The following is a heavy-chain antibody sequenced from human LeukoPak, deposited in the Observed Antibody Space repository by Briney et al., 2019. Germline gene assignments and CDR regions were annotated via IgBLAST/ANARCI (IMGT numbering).Heavy chain of an antibody. CDR2: IYYSGST. CDR3: ARHDITTAGLDWFDP. Sequence: PSETLSLTCTVSGGSISSSSYYWGWIRQPPGKGLEWIGSIYYSGSTYYNPSLTSRVTISVDTSKNQFSLKLSSVTAADTAVYYCARHDITTAGLDWFDPWGQGTLVTVSS. V-gene: IGHV4-39*01. CDR1: GGSISSSSYY. D-gene: IGHD1-20*01. J-gene: IGHJ5*02.